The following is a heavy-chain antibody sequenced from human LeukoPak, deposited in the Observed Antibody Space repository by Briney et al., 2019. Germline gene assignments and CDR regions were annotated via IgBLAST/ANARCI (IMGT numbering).Heavy chain of an antibody. V-gene: IGHV3-30*18. D-gene: IGHD1-1*01. CDR2: ISYDGSNK. CDR1: GFTFSSYG. J-gene: IGHJ3*02. Sequence: GRSLTLSCAASGFTFSSYGMHWVRQAPGKGLEWVAVISYDGSNKYYADSVKGRFTISSDNSKNTLYLQMNSLRAEDTAGYDCAKDLRYNWNLGNAFDIWGQGTMVTVSS. CDR3: AKDLRYNWNLGNAFDI.